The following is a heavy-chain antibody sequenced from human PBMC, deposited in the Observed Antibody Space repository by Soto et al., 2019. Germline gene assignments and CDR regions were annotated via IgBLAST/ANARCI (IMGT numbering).Heavy chain of an antibody. J-gene: IGHJ4*02. Sequence: GASVKVSCKASGYTFTSYAMHWVRQAPGQRLEWMGWINAGNGNTKYSQKFQGRVTITRDTSASTAYMELSSLRSEDTAVYYCARAIRYFDWLTHWGQGTLVTVSS. CDR2: INAGNGNT. CDR1: GYTFTSYA. CDR3: ARAIRYFDWLTH. V-gene: IGHV1-3*01. D-gene: IGHD3-9*01.